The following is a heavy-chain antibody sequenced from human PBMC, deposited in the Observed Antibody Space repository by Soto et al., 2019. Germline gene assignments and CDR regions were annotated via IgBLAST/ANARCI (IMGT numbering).Heavy chain of an antibody. J-gene: IGHJ5*02. D-gene: IGHD3-22*01. Sequence: ASVKVSWKASGYTFTSYAMHWVRQAPGHRLEWMGWINAGNGTTKYSQKFQGRVTITRDTSASTAYMELSSLRSEDTAVYYCARDPHYYDSSGYYWGWFDPWGQGTLVTVSS. CDR1: GYTFTSYA. CDR2: INAGNGTT. V-gene: IGHV1-3*01. CDR3: ARDPHYYDSSGYYWGWFDP.